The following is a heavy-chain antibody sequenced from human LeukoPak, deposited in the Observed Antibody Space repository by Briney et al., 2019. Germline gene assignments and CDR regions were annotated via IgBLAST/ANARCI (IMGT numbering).Heavy chain of an antibody. D-gene: IGHD6-13*01. V-gene: IGHV5-51*01. CDR3: ARIAGQLVRNYYMDV. CDR2: IYPGDSDT. J-gene: IGHJ6*03. CDR1: GYSFTSYW. Sequence: GESLKISCKGSGYSFTSYWIGWVRQMPGKGLEWMGIIYPGDSDTRYSPSFQGQVTISADKSISTAYLQWSSLKASDTAMYYCARIAGQLVRNYYMDVWGKGTTVTVSS.